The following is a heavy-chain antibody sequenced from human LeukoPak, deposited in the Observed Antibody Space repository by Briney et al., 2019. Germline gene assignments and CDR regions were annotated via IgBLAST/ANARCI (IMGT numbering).Heavy chain of an antibody. Sequence: GGSLRLSCAASGFTFSSYEMNWVRQAPGKGLEWVSYISSSGSTIYYADPVKGRFTISRDNAKNSLYLQMNSLRAEDTAVYYCARDLAAAGTRGGSNWGQGTLVTVSS. CDR1: GFTFSSYE. CDR3: ARDLAAAGTRGGSN. CDR2: ISSSGSTI. J-gene: IGHJ4*02. D-gene: IGHD6-13*01. V-gene: IGHV3-48*03.